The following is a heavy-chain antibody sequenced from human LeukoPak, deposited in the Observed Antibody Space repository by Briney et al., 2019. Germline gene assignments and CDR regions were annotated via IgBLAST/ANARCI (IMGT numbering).Heavy chain of an antibody. D-gene: IGHD6-13*01. J-gene: IGHJ4*02. CDR1: GYTFTNYH. V-gene: IGHV1-46*01. CDR2: INPSGGGT. CDR3: ARDSGVANYYFDF. Sequence: ASVKVSCKTSGYTFTNYHMHWVRQAPGQGLEWMGIINPSGGGTSYAQNFQGRVTMTRDTSTSTVYMELSSLRSEDTAVFYCARDSGVANYYFDFWGQGTLVTVSS.